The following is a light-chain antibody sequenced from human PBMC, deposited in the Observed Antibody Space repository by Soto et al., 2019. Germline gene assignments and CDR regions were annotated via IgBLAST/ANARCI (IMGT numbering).Light chain of an antibody. J-gene: IGKJ4*01. V-gene: IGKV3D-15*01. CDR3: QQYNNWGLS. CDR2: GSS. CDR1: ENVGTN. Sequence: IVMTQSPATLSVSPGDEVTLSCRASENVGTNLAWYQQKPGQAPRLLIYGSSTRATGIPATFSGSGSGTELTLPISSLQSEESAIYYCQQYNNWGLSFGGGTKVEIK.